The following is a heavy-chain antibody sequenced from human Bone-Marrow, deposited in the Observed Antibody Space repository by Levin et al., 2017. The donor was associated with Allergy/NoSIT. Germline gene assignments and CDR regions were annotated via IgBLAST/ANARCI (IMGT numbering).Heavy chain of an antibody. V-gene: IGHV1-8*01. CDR1: CSLFPRYA. J-gene: IGHJ3*01. D-gene: IGHD6-25*01. CDR2: MNPKSGNR. CDR3: TRGDGAATTLNDPFAF. Sequence: SFPSSCSLFPRYAIHWVRQSTGQGLEWMGWMNPKSGNRGYLQKFQGRVSMTRDTSISTAYMELSSLTSEDTAVYYCTRGDGAATTLNDPFAFWGQGTMVTVSS.